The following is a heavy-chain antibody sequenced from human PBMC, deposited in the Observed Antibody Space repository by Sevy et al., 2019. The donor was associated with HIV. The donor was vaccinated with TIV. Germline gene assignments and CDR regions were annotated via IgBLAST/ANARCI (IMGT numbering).Heavy chain of an antibody. CDR1: GLTFSNYW. CDR3: FGGTN. Sequence: GGSLRLSCTDSGLTFSNYWMHWVRQAPGKGLEWAASIKKDGSQKDYVDSVKGRFIISRDNAKSSVYLQMNSLRDEDAAVYYCFGGTNWGQGTLVTVSS. CDR2: IKKDGSQK. D-gene: IGHD3-16*01. J-gene: IGHJ4*02. V-gene: IGHV3-7*03.